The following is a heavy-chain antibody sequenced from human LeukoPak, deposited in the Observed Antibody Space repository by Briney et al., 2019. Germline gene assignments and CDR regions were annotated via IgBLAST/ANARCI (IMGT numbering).Heavy chain of an antibody. CDR3: ARDIGLGYYGDYVERSLSY. CDR1: GFTFSSYA. J-gene: IGHJ4*02. Sequence: PGGSLRLSCAASGFTFSSYAMHWVRQAPGKGLEWVAVISYDGSNKYYADSVKGRFTISRDNSKNTLYLQMNSLRAEDTAVYYCARDIGLGYYGDYVERSLSYWGQGPLVPVSS. V-gene: IGHV3-30-3*01. CDR2: ISYDGSNK. D-gene: IGHD4-17*01.